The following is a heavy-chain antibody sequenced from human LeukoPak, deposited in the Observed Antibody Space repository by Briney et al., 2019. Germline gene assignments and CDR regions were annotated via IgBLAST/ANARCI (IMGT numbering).Heavy chain of an antibody. CDR2: IHPSGINT. J-gene: IGHJ4*02. D-gene: IGHD2-2*01. Sequence: GGSLRLSCVGSGFNFMQYGMMWVCQAPGKGLEWVSTIHPSGINTHHADSVKGRFTISRDNSKNTLYLQMNSLRVEDTAIYYCARDPSTLLPTDDSWGQGTLVAVSS. V-gene: IGHV3-23*05. CDR1: GFNFMQYG. CDR3: ARDPSTLLPTDDS.